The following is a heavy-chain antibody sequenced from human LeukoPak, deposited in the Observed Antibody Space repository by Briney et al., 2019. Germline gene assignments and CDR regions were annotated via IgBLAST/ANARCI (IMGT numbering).Heavy chain of an antibody. CDR3: ARMPGGLAAYFDP. J-gene: IGHJ5*02. CDR1: GFTFSVYY. CDR2: ISSSGSTI. D-gene: IGHD6-13*01. V-gene: IGHV3-11*01. Sequence: GGSQRLSCAASGFTFSVYYMSWIRQAPGKGLEWVSYISSSGSTIYYADSVKGRFTISRDNAKNSLYLQMNSLRAEDTAVYYCARMPGGLAAYFDPWGQGTLVTVSS.